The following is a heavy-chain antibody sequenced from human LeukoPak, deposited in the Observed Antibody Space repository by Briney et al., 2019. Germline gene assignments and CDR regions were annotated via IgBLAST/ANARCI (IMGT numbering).Heavy chain of an antibody. Sequence: TGGSLRLSSVVSGFTFSESWMSWVRQAPGKGLGWVASLNLDGSDKYYVDSVKGRFTISRDNAKNSLYLQMDSLRVEDTAVYYCAKGKRYPDYWGQGTLVTVSS. V-gene: IGHV3-7*03. J-gene: IGHJ4*02. CDR3: AKGKRYPDY. D-gene: IGHD1-1*01. CDR1: GFTFSESW. CDR2: LNLDGSDK.